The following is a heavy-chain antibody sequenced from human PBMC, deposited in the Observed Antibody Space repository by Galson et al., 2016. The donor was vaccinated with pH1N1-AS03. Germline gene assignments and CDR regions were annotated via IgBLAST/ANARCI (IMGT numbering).Heavy chain of an antibody. D-gene: IGHD4-23*01. Sequence: SLRLSCAASGFTFSNFAMSWVRQGPGDGLEWVSAISGDGDVTYYADSMKGRFIISRDNSKDTLYLQMSGLRAEDTAEYYCAADGTNGLLRWKYWGQGTLVTVSS. V-gene: IGHV3-23*01. CDR2: ISGDGDVT. J-gene: IGHJ4*02. CDR1: GFTFSNFA. CDR3: AADGTNGLLRWKY.